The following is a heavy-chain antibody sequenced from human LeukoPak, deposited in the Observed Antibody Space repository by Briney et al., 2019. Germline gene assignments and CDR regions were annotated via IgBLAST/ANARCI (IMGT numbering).Heavy chain of an antibody. CDR3: ARGRRVPAYYYMDV. V-gene: IGHV4-34*01. CDR1: GGSFSGYY. Sequence: PSETLSRTCAVYGGSFSGYYWSWIRQPPGKGLEWIGEINHSGSTNYNPSLKSRVTISVDTSKNQFSLKLSSVTAADTAVYYCARGRRVPAYYYMDVWGKGTTVTVSS. D-gene: IGHD2-2*01. J-gene: IGHJ6*03. CDR2: INHSGST.